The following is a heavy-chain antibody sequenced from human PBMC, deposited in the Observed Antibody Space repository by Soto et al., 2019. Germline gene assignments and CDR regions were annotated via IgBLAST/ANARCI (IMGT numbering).Heavy chain of an antibody. D-gene: IGHD6-13*01. J-gene: IGHJ5*02. CDR1: GFTFSSYA. Sequence: QVQLMESGGGVVQPGRSLRLSCAASGFTFSSYAMHWVRQAPGKGLEWVAVISYDGSNKYYADSVKGRFTISRDNSKNTRYLQMNSLRAEDTAVYYCAKNLAAAGTYNWFDPWGQGTLVTVSS. CDR3: AKNLAAAGTYNWFDP. CDR2: ISYDGSNK. V-gene: IGHV3-30-3*01.